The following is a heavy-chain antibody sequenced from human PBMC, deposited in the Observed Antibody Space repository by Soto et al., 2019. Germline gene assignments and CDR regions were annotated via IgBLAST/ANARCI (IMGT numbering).Heavy chain of an antibody. J-gene: IGHJ4*02. D-gene: IGHD3-22*01. V-gene: IGHV1-3*01. Sequence: ASLKVSCKASGYTFTSYAMHWVRQAPGQRLEWMGWINAGNGNTKYSQKFQGRVTITRDTSASTAYMELSSLRSEDTAVYYCARGGSYYYDSSGYLDYWGQGTLVTVSS. CDR3: ARGGSYYYDSSGYLDY. CDR1: GYTFTSYA. CDR2: INAGNGNT.